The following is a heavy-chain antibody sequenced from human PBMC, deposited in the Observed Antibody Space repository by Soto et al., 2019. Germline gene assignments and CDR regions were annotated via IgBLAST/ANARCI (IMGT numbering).Heavy chain of an antibody. Sequence: PGGCLRLPCAASGFSFSSYGMHWVSQAPGKGLEWVAVISYDGSNKYYADSVKGRFTISRDNSKNTLYLQMNSLRAEDTAVYYCAKDFSTDSPRALPYSNRRRGSYYYGMDVWGQGTTVTVSS. CDR3: AKDFSTDSPRALPYSNRRRGSYYYGMDV. CDR1: GFSFSSYG. CDR2: ISYDGSNK. V-gene: IGHV3-30*18. J-gene: IGHJ6*02. D-gene: IGHD4-4*01.